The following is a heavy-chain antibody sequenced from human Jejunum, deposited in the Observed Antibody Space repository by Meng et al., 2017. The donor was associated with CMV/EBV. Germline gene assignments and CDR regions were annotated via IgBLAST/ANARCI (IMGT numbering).Heavy chain of an antibody. J-gene: IGHJ4*02. CDR3: ARASNSAGWYGFDY. CDR1: GDSITGYY. D-gene: IGHD6-19*01. Sequence: QVHLQESGPGLVKPSETLSLTCTVSGDSITGYYYNWIRQPAGKGLEWIGRVYTSGSTNYSPSLKSRVTMSVDTSMKQLSLKLTSVTAADTAVYYCARASNSAGWYGFDYWGQGTLVTVSS. CDR2: VYTSGST. V-gene: IGHV4-4*07.